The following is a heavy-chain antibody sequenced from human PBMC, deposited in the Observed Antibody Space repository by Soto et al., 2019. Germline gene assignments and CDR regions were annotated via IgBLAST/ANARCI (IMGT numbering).Heavy chain of an antibody. V-gene: IGHV1-69*06. Sequence: QVQLVQSGAEVKKPGSSVKVSCKASGGTFSSYAISWVRQAPGQGLEWMGGIIPIFGTANYAQKFQGRVRITADKSTSRAYMELSSLRSEDTAVYYVATDGNWRGGSGDPRGGDYWGQGTLVTVSS. J-gene: IGHJ4*02. CDR3: ATDGNWRGGSGDPRGGDY. CDR1: GGTFSSYA. CDR2: IIPIFGTA. D-gene: IGHD2-15*01.